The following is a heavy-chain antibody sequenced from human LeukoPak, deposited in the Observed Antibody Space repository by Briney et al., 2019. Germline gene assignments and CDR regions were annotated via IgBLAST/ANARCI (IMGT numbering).Heavy chain of an antibody. CDR2: ITSDASYI. CDR3: ARFVYGVPSISDY. V-gene: IGHV3-21*06. J-gene: IGHJ4*02. Sequence: GGSLRLSCAASGFTFSRYTMNWVRQAPGKGLEWVSSITSDASYIYYADSVKGRFTISRDNAKNSLYLQMNSLRAEDTAVYYCARFVYGVPSISDYWGQGILVTVSS. D-gene: IGHD3-3*02. CDR1: GFTFSRYT.